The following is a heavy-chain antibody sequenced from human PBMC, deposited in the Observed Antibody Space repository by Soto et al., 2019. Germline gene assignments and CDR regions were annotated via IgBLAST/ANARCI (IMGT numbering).Heavy chain of an antibody. D-gene: IGHD3-22*01. CDR1: GGTFSSYA. Sequence: ASVKVSCKASGGTFSSYAISWVRQAPGQGLEWMGGIIPIFGTANYAQKFQGRVTITADESTSTAYMELSSLRSEDTAVYYCARGQYYYDSSGYYYGSGNNWFDPWGQGTLVTVSS. J-gene: IGHJ5*02. CDR3: ARGQYYYDSSGYYYGSGNNWFDP. V-gene: IGHV1-69*13. CDR2: IIPIFGTA.